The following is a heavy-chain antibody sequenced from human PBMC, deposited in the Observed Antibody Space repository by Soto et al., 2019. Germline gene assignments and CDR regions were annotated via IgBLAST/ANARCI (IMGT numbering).Heavy chain of an antibody. CDR2: IYYRGST. J-gene: IGHJ4*02. D-gene: IGHD4-17*01. Sequence: PSETLSLTCTVSGGSISSYYWSWIRQPPGKGLEWIGYIYYRGSTNYNPSLKSRVTISVDTSKNQFSLKLSSVTAADTAVYYCARSGFTVVDFDYWGQGTLVTVSS. CDR3: ARSGFTVVDFDY. V-gene: IGHV4-59*01. CDR1: GGSISSYY.